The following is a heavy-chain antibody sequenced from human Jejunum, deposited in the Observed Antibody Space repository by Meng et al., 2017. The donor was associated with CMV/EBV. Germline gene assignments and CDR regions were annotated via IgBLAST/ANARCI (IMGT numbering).Heavy chain of an antibody. V-gene: IGHV3-74*01. CDR2: INSDGSDT. CDR3: ARVEQEMC. Sequence: EVRVVESGGGLVQPGWSLRLSCAASGFTFSSNWMHWVRQAPGKGLVWVSHINSDGSDTNYADSVKGRFTISRDNAKNTLYLQMNSLRDEDTAVYYCARVEQEMCWGQGTLVTVSS. D-gene: IGHD1/OR15-1a*01. CDR1: GFTFSSNW. J-gene: IGHJ4*02.